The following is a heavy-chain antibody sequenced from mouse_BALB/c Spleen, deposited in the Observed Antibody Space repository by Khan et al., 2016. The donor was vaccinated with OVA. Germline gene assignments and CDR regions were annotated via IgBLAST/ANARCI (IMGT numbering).Heavy chain of an antibody. J-gene: IGHJ2*01. CDR3: ARTARIKY. V-gene: IGHV3-2*02. CDR1: GYSITSGYG. D-gene: IGHD1-2*01. CDR2: ISYSGST. Sequence: SGPGLVKPSQSLSLTCTVTGYSITSGYGWNWIRQFPGNKLEWMGYISYSGSTNYNPSLKSRISITRDTSKNQFFLQLNSVTTEDTATYYCARTARIKYWGQGTTLSVSS.